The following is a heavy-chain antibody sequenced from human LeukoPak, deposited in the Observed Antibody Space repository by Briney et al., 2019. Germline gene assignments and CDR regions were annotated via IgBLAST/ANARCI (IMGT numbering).Heavy chain of an antibody. Sequence: SETLSLTCNVSGGSISSYYWSWIRQPPGKGLEWIGYIYYSGSTNYNPSLKSRVTISVDTSKNQFSLKLSSVTAADTAVYYCASGYRSSYYYYGMDVWGQGTTVTVSS. J-gene: IGHJ6*02. V-gene: IGHV4-59*01. CDR2: IYYSGST. CDR1: GGSISSYY. CDR3: ASGYRSSYYYYGMDV. D-gene: IGHD5-24*01.